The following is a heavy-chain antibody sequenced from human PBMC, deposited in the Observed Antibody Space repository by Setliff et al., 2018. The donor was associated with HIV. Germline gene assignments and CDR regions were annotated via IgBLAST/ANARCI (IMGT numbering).Heavy chain of an antibody. Sequence: SETLSLTCAVSGGSIMTGDWWSWVRQSPGKGLEWIGEISHSGSANYNPSLRSRVTMSVDTSKNQFSLKLSSVTAADTAVYYCAGFWKPYYFDYWGQGTLVTVSS. V-gene: IGHV4-4*02. CDR1: GGSIMTGDW. CDR2: ISHSGSA. J-gene: IGHJ4*02. CDR3: AGFWKPYYFDY. D-gene: IGHD3-3*01.